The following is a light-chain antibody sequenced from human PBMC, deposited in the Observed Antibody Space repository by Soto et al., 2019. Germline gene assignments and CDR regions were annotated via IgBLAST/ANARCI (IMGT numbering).Light chain of an antibody. CDR2: EGS. CDR3: CSYAGRSRV. J-gene: IGLJ2*01. V-gene: IGLV2-23*01. CDR1: SSDVGSYNL. Sequence: QSVLTQPASVSGSPGQSITISCTGTSSDVGSYNLVSWHQQHPGKAPKLMIYEGSKRPSGVSNRFSGSKSGNTASLTISGLQAEDEADYYCCSYAGRSRVFGGGTKLTVL.